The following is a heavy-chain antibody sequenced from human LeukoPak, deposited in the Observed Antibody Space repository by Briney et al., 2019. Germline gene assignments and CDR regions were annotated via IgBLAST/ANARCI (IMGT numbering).Heavy chain of an antibody. CDR2: ISSSGSTI. J-gene: IGHJ5*02. Sequence: PGGSLTLSCAASVFTFSDYYMSWIRQAPGEGVVWVSYISSSGSTIYYADSVKGRFTISRDNAKNSLYLQMNSLRAEDTAVYYCARDGRPYYYDSSGYGTWFDPWGQGTLVTVSS. CDR1: VFTFSDYY. D-gene: IGHD3-22*01. V-gene: IGHV3-11*04. CDR3: ARDGRPYYYDSSGYGTWFDP.